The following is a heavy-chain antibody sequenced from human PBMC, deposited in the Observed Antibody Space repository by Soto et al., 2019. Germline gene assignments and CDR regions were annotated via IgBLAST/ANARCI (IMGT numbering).Heavy chain of an antibody. CDR3: AREMITATFFDY. V-gene: IGHV1-18*01. J-gene: IGHJ4*02. Sequence: QVQLVQSGAEVKKPGASVKVSCKASGYTFNNYIITWVRQAPGHGLDWMGWINGFNGDTKYAQKLQGRVTMTADTSTSTAYMELRSLRSDDTGVYYCAREMITATFFDYWGQGTLVTVSS. CDR1: GYTFNNYI. D-gene: IGHD3-16*01. CDR2: INGFNGDT.